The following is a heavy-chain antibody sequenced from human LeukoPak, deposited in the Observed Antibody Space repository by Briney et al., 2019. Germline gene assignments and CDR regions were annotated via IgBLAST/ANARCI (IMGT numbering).Heavy chain of an antibody. V-gene: IGHV3-9*03. Sequence: GGSLRLSCAASGFTFDDYAMHWVRQAPGKGLEWVSGISWNSGSIGYADSVKGRFTISRDNAKNSLYLQMNSLRAEDMALYHCAKDIHRGSSSFLDYWGQGTLVTVSS. J-gene: IGHJ4*02. D-gene: IGHD6-6*01. CDR3: AKDIHRGSSSFLDY. CDR2: ISWNSGSI. CDR1: GFTFDDYA.